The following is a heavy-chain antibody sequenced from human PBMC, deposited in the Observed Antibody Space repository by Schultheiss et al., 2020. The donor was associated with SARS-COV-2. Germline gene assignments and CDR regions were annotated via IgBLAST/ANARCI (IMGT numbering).Heavy chain of an antibody. V-gene: IGHV3-21*04. Sequence: GGSLRLSCAASGFTFDDYAMHWVRQAPGKGLEWVSSISSSSSYIYYADSVKGRFTISRDNAKNSLYLQMNSLRAEDTALYYCARDRHYYDSSVAYYYGMDVWGQGTTVTVSS. CDR2: ISSSSSYI. D-gene: IGHD3-22*01. CDR3: ARDRHYYDSSVAYYYGMDV. CDR1: GFTFDDYA. J-gene: IGHJ6*02.